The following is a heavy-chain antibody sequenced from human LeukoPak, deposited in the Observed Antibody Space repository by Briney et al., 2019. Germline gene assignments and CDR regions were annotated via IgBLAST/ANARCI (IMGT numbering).Heavy chain of an antibody. Sequence: GGSLRLSCAVSGFRVSDYYMSWVRQAPGKGLEWVGLIRDSGEAFYADFVRGRFVISRDESENTLYLQMNSLRVEDTAVYFCARDRAALQDWVEFDPWGQGTPVIVSS. V-gene: IGHV3-66*03. D-gene: IGHD3/OR15-3a*01. CDR2: IRDSGEA. CDR3: ARDRAALQDWVEFDP. J-gene: IGHJ5*02. CDR1: GFRVSDYY.